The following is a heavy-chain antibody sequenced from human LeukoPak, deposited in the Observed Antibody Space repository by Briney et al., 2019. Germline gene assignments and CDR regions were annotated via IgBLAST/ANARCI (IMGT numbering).Heavy chain of an antibody. CDR3: ARTITFGGVIVIPDFYDY. V-gene: IGHV4-59*01. J-gene: IGHJ4*02. CDR2: IYYSGST. CDR1: GGSISSYY. Sequence: SETLSLTCTVSGGSISSYYWSWIRQPPGKGLEWIGYIYYSGSTNYNPSLKSRVTISVDTSKNQFSLKLSSVTAADTAVYYCARTITFGGVIVIPDFYDYWGQGTLVTVSS. D-gene: IGHD3-16*02.